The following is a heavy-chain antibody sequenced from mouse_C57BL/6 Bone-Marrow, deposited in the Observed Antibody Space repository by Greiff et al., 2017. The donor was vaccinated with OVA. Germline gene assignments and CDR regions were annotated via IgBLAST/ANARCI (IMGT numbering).Heavy chain of an antibody. CDR2: INPSSGYT. Sequence: VQLKESGAELAKPGASVKLSCKASGYTFTSYWMHWVKQRPGQGLEWIGYINPSSGYTKYNQKFKDKATLTADKSSSTAYMQLSSLTYEDSAVYYCASQNYGSSYRFAYWGQGTLVTVSA. CDR1: GYTFTSYW. V-gene: IGHV1-7*01. J-gene: IGHJ3*01. D-gene: IGHD1-1*01. CDR3: ASQNYGSSYRFAY.